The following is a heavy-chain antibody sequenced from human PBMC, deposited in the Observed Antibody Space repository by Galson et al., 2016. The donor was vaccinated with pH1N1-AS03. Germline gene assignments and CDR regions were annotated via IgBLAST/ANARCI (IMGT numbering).Heavy chain of an antibody. J-gene: IGHJ4*02. CDR2: IHSSGST. CDR3: ARGRGSSNLDPVGY. Sequence: SETLSLTCTVSGGSLTNYYWSWIRQPAERGLESIGRIHSSGSTDYNPSLRTRVTMSKDSSKNQISLNLTSVSASDTAIYYCARGRGSSNLDPVGYWGQGILVTVSS. CDR1: GGSLTNYY. D-gene: IGHD3-10*01. V-gene: IGHV4-4*07.